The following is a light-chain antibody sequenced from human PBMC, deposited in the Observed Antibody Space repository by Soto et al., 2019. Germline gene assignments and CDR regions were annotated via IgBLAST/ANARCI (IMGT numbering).Light chain of an antibody. CDR3: QQYNNWPRGT. CDR2: GAS. CDR1: QSVSNN. Sequence: IVMTQSPASLSVSPGEGATLSCRASQSVSNNLAWYQQKPCQAPRLLIYGASTRATGIPARFSGSGSGTDFTLTNSSLQSEDFAVYYCQQYNNWPRGTLGQGTKVEIK. V-gene: IGKV3-15*01. J-gene: IGKJ1*01.